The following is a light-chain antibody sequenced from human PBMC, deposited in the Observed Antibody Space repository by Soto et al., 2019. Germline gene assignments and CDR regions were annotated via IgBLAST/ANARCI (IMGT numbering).Light chain of an antibody. V-gene: IGKV3-15*01. CDR3: QQYKNFWT. J-gene: IGKJ1*01. CDR1: QSVNSN. CDR2: GAS. Sequence: EIVMTQSPATLSVSPGERATLSCRASQSVNSNLAWYQQKPGQAPRLVIYGASTRATGIPDRFSGSGSGTEFTLTISSLQSEDFEVYYCQQYKNFWTFGQGTKVEIK.